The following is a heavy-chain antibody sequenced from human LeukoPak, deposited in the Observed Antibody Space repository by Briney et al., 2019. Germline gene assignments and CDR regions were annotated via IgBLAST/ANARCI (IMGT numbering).Heavy chain of an antibody. Sequence: GGSLRLSCATSGFTFSTFWMHWVRQAPGKGLVWVSRINHDGSSTNYADSVKGRFTISRDNAKNTLHLQMNSLRAEDTAVYYCARDRVRWAYWGQGTLVTVSS. D-gene: IGHD3-10*01. CDR1: GFTFSTFW. CDR3: ARDRVRWAY. CDR2: INHDGSST. V-gene: IGHV3-74*01. J-gene: IGHJ4*02.